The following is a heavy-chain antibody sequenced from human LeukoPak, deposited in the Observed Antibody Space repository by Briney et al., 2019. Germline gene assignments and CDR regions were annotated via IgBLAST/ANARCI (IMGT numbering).Heavy chain of an antibody. J-gene: IGHJ6*02. CDR1: GYTVTSYY. CDR2: LNPSGGSS. D-gene: IGHD3-9*01. CDR3: ATGPRYFDWFRYYYGMDV. Sequence: ASVKVSCKASGYTVTSYYMHWVRQAPGQGLEWMGILNPSGGSSSYAQKFQGRVTMTEDTSTDTAYMELSSLRSEDTAVYYCATGPRYFDWFRYYYGMDVWGQGTTVTVSS. V-gene: IGHV1-46*01.